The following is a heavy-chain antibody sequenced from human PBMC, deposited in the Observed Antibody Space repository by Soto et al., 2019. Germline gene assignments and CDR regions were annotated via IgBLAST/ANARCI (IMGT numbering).Heavy chain of an antibody. Sequence: GWLRRAGIVSGCTFSNNAMHWVRQAPGKGLEWVAFISFDSSEIHYADSVKVRFTISRDNPRNTLFLHVNSPRADDTAVYYCAIARVADSSLDHWGQGTLVTVYS. D-gene: IGHD3-3*01. V-gene: IGHV3-30*01. CDR1: GCTFSNNA. J-gene: IGHJ4*02. CDR3: AIARVADSSLDH. CDR2: ISFDSSEI.